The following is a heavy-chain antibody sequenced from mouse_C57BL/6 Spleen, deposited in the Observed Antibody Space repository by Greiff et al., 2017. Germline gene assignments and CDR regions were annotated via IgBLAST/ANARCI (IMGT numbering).Heavy chain of an antibody. V-gene: IGHV1-47*01. CDR1: GYTFTTYP. Sequence: QVHVKQSGAELVKPGASVKMSCKASGYTFTTYPIEWMKQNHGKSLEWIGNFHPYNDDTKYNEKFKGKATLTVEKSSSTVYLELSRLTSDDSAVYYCARGRITRWYYDVWGTGTTVTVSS. D-gene: IGHD2-4*01. J-gene: IGHJ1*03. CDR2: FHPYNDDT. CDR3: ARGRITRWYYDV.